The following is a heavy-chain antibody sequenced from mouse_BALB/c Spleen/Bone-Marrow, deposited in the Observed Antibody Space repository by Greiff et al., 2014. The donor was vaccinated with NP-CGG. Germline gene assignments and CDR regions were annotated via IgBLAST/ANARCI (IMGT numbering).Heavy chain of an antibody. CDR3: ARSGERYGAMDY. J-gene: IGHJ4*01. D-gene: IGHD1-1*02. Sequence: EVMLVESGGGLVKPGGSLKLSCAASGFTFSDFYMFWFRQTPEKRLEWVATISDGGTYTYYPDSAKGRFTISRDNAKNSLYLQMSSLKSEDTAIYYCARSGERYGAMDYWGQGTSVTVSS. V-gene: IGHV5-4*02. CDR2: ISDGGTYT. CDR1: GFTFSDFY.